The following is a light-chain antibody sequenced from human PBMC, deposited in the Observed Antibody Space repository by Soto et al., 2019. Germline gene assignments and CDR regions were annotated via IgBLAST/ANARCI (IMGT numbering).Light chain of an antibody. Sequence: EIVMTQSPATLSVSPGERATLSCRASQSVGINLAWYQQKPGQAPRLLFYAATTRATGISARFIGSGSGSDFTLTISSLRSEDFAVYYCQQYNTWPPLTFGGGTKVE. CDR2: AAT. CDR1: QSVGIN. J-gene: IGKJ4*01. CDR3: QQYNTWPPLT. V-gene: IGKV3D-15*01.